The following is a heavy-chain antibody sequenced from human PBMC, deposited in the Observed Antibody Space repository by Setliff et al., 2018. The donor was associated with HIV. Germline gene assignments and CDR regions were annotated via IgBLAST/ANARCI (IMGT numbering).Heavy chain of an antibody. CDR2: VCYSGST. Sequence: PSETLSLTCTVSGGSISNGDHYWAWIRQSPGKGLEWIGTVCYSGSTVYNPSLKSRVTMSVDTSKNQFSLKLTSVTAADTATYYCARDTGVNVAPDGRGYHTFDFWGRGTMVTVSS. J-gene: IGHJ3*01. CDR1: GGSISNGDHY. CDR3: ARDTGVNVAPDGRGYHTFDF. V-gene: IGHV4-39*07. D-gene: IGHD2-8*02.